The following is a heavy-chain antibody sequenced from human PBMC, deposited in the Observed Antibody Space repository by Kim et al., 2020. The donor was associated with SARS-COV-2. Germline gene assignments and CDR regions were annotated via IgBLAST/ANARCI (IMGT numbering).Heavy chain of an antibody. CDR3: ARNSNIDY. D-gene: IGHD5-18*01. J-gene: IGHJ4*02. V-gene: IGHV3-7*01. Sequence: GGSLRLSCAASGFTLSNHWMGWVRQAPGKGLEWVASIKGDGSNKYYVDSVRGRFTISRDNAKNSLWLQMNSLRDEDTALYYCARNSNIDYWGQGTLVTVSS. CDR2: IKGDGSNK. CDR1: GFTLSNHW.